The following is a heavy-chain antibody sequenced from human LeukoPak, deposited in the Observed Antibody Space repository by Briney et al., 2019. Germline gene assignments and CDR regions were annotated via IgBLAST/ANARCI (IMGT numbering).Heavy chain of an antibody. CDR3: ARAILTGSHSYYGMDV. J-gene: IGHJ6*02. V-gene: IGHV3-30*04. CDR1: GFTFSSYA. Sequence: GGSLRLSCAASGFTFSSYAMHWVRQAPGKGLEWVAVISYDGSNKYYADSVKGRFTISRDNSKTTLYLQMNSLRAEDTAVYYCARAILTGSHSYYGMDVWGQGTTVTVSS. CDR2: ISYDGSNK. D-gene: IGHD3-9*01.